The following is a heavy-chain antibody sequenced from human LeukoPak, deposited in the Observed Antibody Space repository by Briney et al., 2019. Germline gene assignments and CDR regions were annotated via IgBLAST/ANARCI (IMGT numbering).Heavy chain of an antibody. D-gene: IGHD3-3*01. J-gene: IGHJ4*02. CDR3: AGGQGFLIGY. CDR2: IKQDGSAK. CDR1: GFTFSNYW. V-gene: IGHV3-7*01. Sequence: AGGSLGRSCAASGFTFSNYWMNWVRQAPGKGLEWVANIKQDGSAKYYVDSVKGRLTISRDNAKSLLYLQMNSLRAEDAAVYYCAGGQGFLIGYWGQGTLVTVSS.